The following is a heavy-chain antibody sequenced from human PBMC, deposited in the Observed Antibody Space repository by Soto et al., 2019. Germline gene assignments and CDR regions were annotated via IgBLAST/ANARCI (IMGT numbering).Heavy chain of an antibody. Sequence: QVQLVQSGAEEKKPGASVKVSCKASGYTFTGYAMHWVRQAPGQRLEWMGWINTGNGNTKYSQKFQGRVTITRDTSASTAYMELSSLRSEDTAVYYCASAVAVPADFDYWGQGTLVTVSS. D-gene: IGHD6-19*01. J-gene: IGHJ4*02. CDR2: INTGNGNT. CDR3: ASAVAVPADFDY. CDR1: GYTFTGYA. V-gene: IGHV1-3*04.